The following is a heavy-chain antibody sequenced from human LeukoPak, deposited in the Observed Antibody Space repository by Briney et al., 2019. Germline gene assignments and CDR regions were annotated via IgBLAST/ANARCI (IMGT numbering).Heavy chain of an antibody. V-gene: IGHV1-18*01. CDR1: GGTFSSYG. CDR3: ARDQTVSPYYYYMDV. D-gene: IGHD4-17*01. J-gene: IGHJ6*03. CDR2: ISAYNGNT. Sequence: ASVKVSCKASGGTFSSYGISWVRQAPGQGLEWMGWISAYNGNTNYAQKLQGRVTMTTDTSTSTAYMELRSLRSDDTAVYYCARDQTVSPYYYYMDVWGKGTTVTVSS.